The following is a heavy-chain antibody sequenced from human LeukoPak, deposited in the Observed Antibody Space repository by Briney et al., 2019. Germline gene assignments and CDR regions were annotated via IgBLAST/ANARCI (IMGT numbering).Heavy chain of an antibody. V-gene: IGHV3-33*06. CDR1: GFTFSSYG. Sequence: GRSLRLSCAASGFTFSSYGMHWVRQAPGKGLEWVAVIWYDGSNKYYADSVKGRFTISRDNSKNTLYLQMNSLRAEDTAVYYCAKGTYGIFGVVILEYYFDYWGQGTLVTVSS. D-gene: IGHD3-3*01. CDR2: IWYDGSNK. J-gene: IGHJ4*02. CDR3: AKGTYGIFGVVILEYYFDY.